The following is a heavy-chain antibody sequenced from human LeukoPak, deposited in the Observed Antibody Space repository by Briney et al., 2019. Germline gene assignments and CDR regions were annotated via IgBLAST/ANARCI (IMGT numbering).Heavy chain of an antibody. CDR3: ARGAAVGQTRDY. D-gene: IGHD6-13*01. CDR1: GYTFTGYY. V-gene: IGHV1-2*06. CDR2: MNPDSGAT. J-gene: IGHJ4*02. Sequence: ASVKVSCKASGYTFTGYYTHWVRQAPGQGLEWMGRMNPDSGATNYAQKFTGRVAMTRDTSISTAYMELSSLRSDDTAVYYCARGAAVGQTRDYWGQGTLVTVSS.